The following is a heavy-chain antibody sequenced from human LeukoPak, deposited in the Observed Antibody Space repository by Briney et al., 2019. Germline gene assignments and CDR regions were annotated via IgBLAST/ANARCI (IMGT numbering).Heavy chain of an antibody. J-gene: IGHJ3*02. V-gene: IGHV4-4*07. D-gene: IGHD6-19*01. CDR3: AKDAGLVGAFDI. Sequence: SETLSLTCTVSGGSISSYYWSWIRQPAGKGLEWIGRIYTSGSTNYNPSLKSRVAMSVDTSKNQFSLKLSSVTAADTAVYYCAKDAGLVGAFDIWGQGTMVTVSS. CDR1: GGSISSYY. CDR2: IYTSGST.